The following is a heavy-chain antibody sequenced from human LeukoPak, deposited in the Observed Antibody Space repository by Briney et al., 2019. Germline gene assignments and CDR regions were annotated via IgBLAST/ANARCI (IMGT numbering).Heavy chain of an antibody. Sequence: SSETLSLTCAVYGGSFSGYYWSWIRQPPGKGLEWIGEINHSGSTNYNPSLKGRVTISVDTSKNQFSLKLSSVTAADTAVYYCARANYDSSGYYLARYYYYGMDVWGQGTTVTVSS. CDR3: ARANYDSSGYYLARYYYYGMDV. V-gene: IGHV4-34*01. CDR2: INHSGST. D-gene: IGHD3-22*01. CDR1: GGSFSGYY. J-gene: IGHJ6*02.